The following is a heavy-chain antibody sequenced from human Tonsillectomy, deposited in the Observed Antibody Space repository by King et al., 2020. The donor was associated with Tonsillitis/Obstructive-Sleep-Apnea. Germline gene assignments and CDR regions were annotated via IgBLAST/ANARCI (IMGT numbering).Heavy chain of an antibody. V-gene: IGHV3-74*01. CDR3: ARDPPRAGWPDY. J-gene: IGHJ4*02. Sequence: VQLVESGGGLVQPGGSLRLSCAASGFTFSSYWMHWVRQAPGKGLVWVSRINSDGSSTSYAESVKGRFTISRDNAKNTLYLQMNSLRAEDTAVYYCARDPPRAGWPDYWGQGTLVTVSS. D-gene: IGHD6-19*01. CDR1: GFTFSSYW. CDR2: INSDGSST.